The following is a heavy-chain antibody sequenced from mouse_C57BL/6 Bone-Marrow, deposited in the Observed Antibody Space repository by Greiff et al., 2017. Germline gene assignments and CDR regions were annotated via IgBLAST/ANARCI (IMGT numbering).Heavy chain of an antibody. D-gene: IGHD2-2*01. CDR2: IYPGDGDT. J-gene: IGHJ3*01. Sequence: QVQLQQSGPELVKPGASVKISCKASGYAFSSSWMNWGKQRPGKGLEWIGRIYPGDGDTNYNGKFKGKATLTADKSSSTAYMQLSSLTSEDSAVYFCARVSTMVTNWGQGTLVTVSA. CDR1: GYAFSSSW. V-gene: IGHV1-82*01. CDR3: ARVSTMVTN.